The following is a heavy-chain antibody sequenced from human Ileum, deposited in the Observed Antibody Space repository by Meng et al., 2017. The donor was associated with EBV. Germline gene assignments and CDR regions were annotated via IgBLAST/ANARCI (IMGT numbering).Heavy chain of an antibody. CDR1: GGSISSGDDY. Sequence: QVHLQEQGPGLVKPSQTLSLTCTVSGGSISSGDDYWSWIRQPPGKGLEWIGYIYYSGSTYYNPSLKSRVTISVDTSKNQFSLKLSSVTAADTAVYYCARGYYDSSGYGYWYFDLWGRGTLVTVSS. CDR3: ARGYYDSSGYGYWYFDL. CDR2: IYYSGST. V-gene: IGHV4-30-4*01. D-gene: IGHD3-22*01. J-gene: IGHJ2*01.